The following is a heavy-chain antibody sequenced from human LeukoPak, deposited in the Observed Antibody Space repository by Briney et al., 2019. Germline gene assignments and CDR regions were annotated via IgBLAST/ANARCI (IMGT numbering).Heavy chain of an antibody. Sequence: SETLSLTCTVSGGSISSSSYYWGWIRQPPGKGLEWIVSIYYSGSTYYNPSLKSRVTISVDTSKNQFSLKLSSVTAADTAVYYCARAPVWTRGAFDIWGQGTMVTVSS. CDR1: GGSISSSSYY. CDR2: IYYSGST. V-gene: IGHV4-39*01. J-gene: IGHJ3*02. D-gene: IGHD2-8*01. CDR3: ARAPVWTRGAFDI.